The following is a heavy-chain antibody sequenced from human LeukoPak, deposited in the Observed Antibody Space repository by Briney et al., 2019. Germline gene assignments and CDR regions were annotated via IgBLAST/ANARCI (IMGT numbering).Heavy chain of an antibody. V-gene: IGHV4-39*01. D-gene: IGHD3-3*01. Sequence: SETLSLTCVVSGGSIGSSSYYWGWIRQPPRKDLEWIGTIYYDGNTFYNPSLKSRVTISVDMSKNQFSLKLSSVTAADTAIYYCAAENGNFWIGYHYFEDWGQGTLVSVSS. CDR1: GGSIGSSSYY. CDR2: IYYDGNT. CDR3: AAENGNFWIGYHYFED. J-gene: IGHJ4*02.